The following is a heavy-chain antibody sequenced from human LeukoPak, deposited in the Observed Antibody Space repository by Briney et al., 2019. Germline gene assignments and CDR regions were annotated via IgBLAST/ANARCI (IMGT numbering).Heavy chain of an antibody. Sequence: PGGSLRLSCAASGFTFSSYGMHWVRQAPGKGLEWVAVISYDGSNKYYADSVKGRFTISRDNSKNTLYLQMNSLRAEDTAVYYCASGYYYYYGMDVWGQGTTVTVSS. CDR2: ISYDGSNK. J-gene: IGHJ6*02. CDR1: GFTFSSYG. V-gene: IGHV3-30*03. CDR3: ASGYYYYYGMDV.